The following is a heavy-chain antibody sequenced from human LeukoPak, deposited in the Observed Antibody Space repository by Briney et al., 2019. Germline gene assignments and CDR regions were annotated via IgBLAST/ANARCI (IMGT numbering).Heavy chain of an antibody. CDR1: GGSVSSGSYY. CDR3: ARLAWYYGMDV. Sequence: SETLSLTCTVSGGSVSSGSYYWSWIRQPPGKGLEWIGSIYYSGSTYYNPSLKSRVTISVDTSKNQFSLKLSSVTAADTAVYYCARLAWYYGMDVWGQGTTVTVSS. J-gene: IGHJ6*02. CDR2: IYYSGST. V-gene: IGHV4-39*01.